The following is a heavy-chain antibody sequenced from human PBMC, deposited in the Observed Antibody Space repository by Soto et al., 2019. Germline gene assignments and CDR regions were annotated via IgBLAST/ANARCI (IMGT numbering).Heavy chain of an antibody. J-gene: IGHJ5*02. V-gene: IGHV1-2*04. D-gene: IGHD3-3*01. CDR3: ARDRVYYDFWSGYYEGDNWFDP. CDR2: INPNSGGT. CDR1: GYTFTGYY. Sequence: ASVKGSCKASGYTFTGYYMHWVRQAPGQGLEWMGWINPNSGGTNYAQKFQGWVTMTRDTSISTAYMELSRLRSDDTAVYYCARDRVYYDFWSGYYEGDNWFDPWGQGTLVPVSS.